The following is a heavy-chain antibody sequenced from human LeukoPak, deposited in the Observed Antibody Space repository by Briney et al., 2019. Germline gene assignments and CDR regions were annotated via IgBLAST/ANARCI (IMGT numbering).Heavy chain of an antibody. D-gene: IGHD2/OR15-2a*01. V-gene: IGHV3-7*01. Sequence: GGSLSLSCEASGFTFSIYCMSWVRQAPGRGREWVANIKQDGSRTYHADSVEGRFTISRDHAEHTLSLHIETLRVEDTVVYYCVRGCNRASCPYYFYAWAVGTLVTVST. CDR3: VRGCNRASCPYYFYA. J-gene: IGHJ4*02. CDR1: GFTFSIYC. CDR2: IKQDGSRT.